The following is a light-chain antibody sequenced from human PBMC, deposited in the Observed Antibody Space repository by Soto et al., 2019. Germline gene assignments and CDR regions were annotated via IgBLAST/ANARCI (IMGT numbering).Light chain of an antibody. CDR3: QHYGSSQT. J-gene: IGKJ1*01. CDR2: GAS. CDR1: QSVSSSY. Sequence: EIVLTQSPGTLALSPGERATLSCRASQSVSSSYLAWYQQKPGQAPRLLIYGASSRATGIPDRFSGGGSGTDFTLNISRLEPEDFAVYYCQHYGSSQTFGQGTKVEI. V-gene: IGKV3-20*01.